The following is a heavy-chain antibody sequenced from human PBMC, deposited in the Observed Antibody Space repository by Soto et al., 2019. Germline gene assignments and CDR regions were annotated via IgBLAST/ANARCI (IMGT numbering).Heavy chain of an antibody. D-gene: IGHD2-2*01. CDR3: VRVRGGDIVVIMDV. J-gene: IGHJ6*02. V-gene: IGHV1-3*01. CDR2: INAGNGNT. CDR1: GYTFTSYA. Sequence: ASVKVSCKASGYTFTSYAMHWVRQAPGHRLEWMGWINAGNGNTKYSQKFQGRVTITRDTSASTAYMELSSPRSEDTAVYYCVRVRGGDIVVIMDVWGQGTTVTVSS.